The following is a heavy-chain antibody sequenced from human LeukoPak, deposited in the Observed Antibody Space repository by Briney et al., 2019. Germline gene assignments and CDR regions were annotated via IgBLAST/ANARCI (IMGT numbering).Heavy chain of an antibody. J-gene: IGHJ5*02. CDR1: GYTFTSYD. CDR3: ARGMGGLAAAVLDNWFDP. V-gene: IGHV1-8*01. CDR2: MNPNSGNT. Sequence: ASVKVSCKASGYTFTSYDINWVRQATGQGLEWMGWMNPNSGNTGYAQKLQGRVTMTTDTSTSTAYMELSSLRSEDTAVYYCARGMGGLAAAVLDNWFDPWGQGTLVTVSS. D-gene: IGHD6-13*01.